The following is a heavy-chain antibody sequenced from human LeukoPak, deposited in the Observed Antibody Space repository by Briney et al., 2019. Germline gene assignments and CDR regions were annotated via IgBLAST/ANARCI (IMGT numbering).Heavy chain of an antibody. CDR1: GFTFSSYG. D-gene: IGHD5-18*01. CDR2: IWYDGSNK. Sequence: GRSLRLSCAASGFTFSSYGMHWVRQAPGKGLEWAAVIWYDGSNKYYADSVKGRFTISRDNSKNTLDLQMNSLRAEDTAVYYCARRGRVDTAIKYFDYWGQGTLVTVSS. V-gene: IGHV3-33*01. J-gene: IGHJ4*02. CDR3: ARRGRVDTAIKYFDY.